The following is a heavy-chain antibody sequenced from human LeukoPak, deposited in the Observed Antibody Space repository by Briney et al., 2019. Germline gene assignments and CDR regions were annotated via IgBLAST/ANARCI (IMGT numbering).Heavy chain of an antibody. J-gene: IGHJ4*02. Sequence: GGSLRLSCAASGFTLSSYAMSWVRQAPGKGLEWVSAISDTGNTYHADSVKGRFTISRDSSKNTLFLQMNRLRPEDAAVYYCAKAMGATLFDYWGQGTLVTVSS. CDR1: GFTLSSYA. V-gene: IGHV3-23*01. D-gene: IGHD1-26*01. CDR3: AKAMGATLFDY. CDR2: ISDTGNT.